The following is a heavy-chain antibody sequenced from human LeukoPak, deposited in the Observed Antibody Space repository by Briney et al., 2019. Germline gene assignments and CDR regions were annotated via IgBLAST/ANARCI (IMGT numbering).Heavy chain of an antibody. V-gene: IGHV4-30-4*08. CDR1: GGSISSGDYY. CDR3: ARAARAYGSGRYATYDY. CDR2: IYYSGST. D-gene: IGHD3-10*01. J-gene: IGHJ4*02. Sequence: SETLSLTCTVSGGSISSGDYYWSWIRQHPGKGLEWIGYIYYSGSTYYNPSLKSRVTISVDTSKNQFSLKLSSVTAADTAVYYCARAARAYGSGRYATYDYWGQGALVTVSS.